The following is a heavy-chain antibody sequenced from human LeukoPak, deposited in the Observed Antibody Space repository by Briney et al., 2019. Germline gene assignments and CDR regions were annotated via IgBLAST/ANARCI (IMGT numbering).Heavy chain of an antibody. CDR2: ISYDGSNE. V-gene: IGHV3-30*03. Sequence: PGGSLRLSCAASGFTFSSYGMHWVRQAPGKGLEWVTFISYDGSNEYYADSVKGRFTISRDNSKNTLYLQMNSLRAEDTAVYYCARGAYSSSWNLDYWGQGTLVTVSS. CDR1: GFTFSSYG. CDR3: ARGAYSSSWNLDY. J-gene: IGHJ4*02. D-gene: IGHD6-13*01.